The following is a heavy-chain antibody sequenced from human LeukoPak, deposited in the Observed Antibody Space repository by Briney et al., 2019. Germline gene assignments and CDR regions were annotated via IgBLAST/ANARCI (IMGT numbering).Heavy chain of an antibody. Sequence: PSETLSLTCAVYGGSFSGYYWSWIRQPPGKGLEWIGEINHSGSTNYNPSLKSRVTISVATSKNQFSLKLSSVTAADTAVYYCARALGYCSGGSCYYGYWGQGTLVTVSS. D-gene: IGHD2-15*01. J-gene: IGHJ4*02. V-gene: IGHV4-34*01. CDR3: ARALGYCSGGSCYYGY. CDR2: INHSGST. CDR1: GGSFSGYY.